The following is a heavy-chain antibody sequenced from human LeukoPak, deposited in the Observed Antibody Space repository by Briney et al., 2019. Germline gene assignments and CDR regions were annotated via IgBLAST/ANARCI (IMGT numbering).Heavy chain of an antibody. CDR2: IYHSGST. Sequence: SETLSLTCTVSGGSISSGYYWGWIRQPPGKGLEWIGSIYHSGSTYYNPSLKSRVTISVDTSKNQFSLKLSSVTAADTAVYYCARGDYDILTGYYAPRYYGMDVWGQGTTVTVSS. J-gene: IGHJ6*02. V-gene: IGHV4-38-2*02. CDR1: GGSISSGYY. D-gene: IGHD3-9*01. CDR3: ARGDYDILTGYYAPRYYGMDV.